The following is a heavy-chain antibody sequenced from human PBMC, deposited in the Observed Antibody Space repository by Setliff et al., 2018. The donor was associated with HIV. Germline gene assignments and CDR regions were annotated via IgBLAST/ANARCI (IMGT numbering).Heavy chain of an antibody. CDR2: TYYTGNT. CDR1: GASIRATSYP. D-gene: IGHD3-3*01. J-gene: IGHJ4*02. V-gene: IGHV4-39*01. Sequence: PSETLSLTCNVTGASIRATSYPWGWVRQAPGKGLEWIGSTYYTGNTYYNPSFKSRVTISVDTSTNQFSLKLRSVTAADTALYYCGAGSNYDDSGYYSPYFDYWGQGALVTVSS. CDR3: GAGSNYDDSGYYSPYFDY.